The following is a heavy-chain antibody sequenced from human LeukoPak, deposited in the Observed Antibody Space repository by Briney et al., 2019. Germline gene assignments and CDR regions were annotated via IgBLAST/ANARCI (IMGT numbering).Heavy chain of an antibody. D-gene: IGHD6-19*01. J-gene: IGHJ6*03. V-gene: IGHV4-34*01. CDR2: INHSGST. Sequence: PSETLSLTCAVYGGSFSGYYWSWIRQPPGKGLEWIGEINHSGSTNYNPSLKSRVTISVDTSKNQFSLKVSSVTAADTAVYYCARGMTYSSGWYLYYYYMDVWGKGTTVTVSS. CDR3: ARGMTYSSGWYLYYYYMDV. CDR1: GGSFSGYY.